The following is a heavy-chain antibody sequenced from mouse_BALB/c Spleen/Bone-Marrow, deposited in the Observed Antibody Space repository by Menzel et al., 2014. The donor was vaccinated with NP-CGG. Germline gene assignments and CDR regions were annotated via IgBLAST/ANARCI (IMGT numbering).Heavy chain of an antibody. J-gene: IGHJ4*01. Sequence: DVMLVESGGGLVQPGGSRKLSCAASGFTFSSFGMHWVRQAPEKGLEWVAYISSGSSTIYYAGTVKGRFTISRDNPKNTLFLQMTRLRSEDTAMYYCARGRPIYYGNLYAMDYWGQGTSVTVSS. V-gene: IGHV5-17*02. CDR3: ARGRPIYYGNLYAMDY. CDR2: ISSGSSTI. CDR1: GFTFSSFG. D-gene: IGHD2-1*01.